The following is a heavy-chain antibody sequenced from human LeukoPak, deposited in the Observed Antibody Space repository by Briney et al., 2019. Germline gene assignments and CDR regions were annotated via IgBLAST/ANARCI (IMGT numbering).Heavy chain of an antibody. J-gene: IGHJ6*02. CDR2: MNPNSGNT. D-gene: IGHD3-10*01. V-gene: IGHV1-8*01. Sequence: ASVKVSCKASGYTFTSYDINWVRQATGQGLEWMGWMNPNSGNTGYAQKFQGRVTMTRNTSISTAYMELSSLRAEDTAVYYCAIPPLSGTGSSRPLAEMDVWGQGTTVTVSS. CDR1: GYTFTSYD. CDR3: AIPPLSGTGSSRPLAEMDV.